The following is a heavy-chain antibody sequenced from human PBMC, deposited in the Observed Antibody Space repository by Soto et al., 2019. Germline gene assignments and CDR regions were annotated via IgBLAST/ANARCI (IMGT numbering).Heavy chain of an antibody. CDR2: IIPIRNIA. Sequence: QVQLVQSGAEVKKPGSSVKVSCKASGGTFSNYTISWVRQAPGQGLEWMGRIIPIRNIANYAQKFQGRFTITADKSTTTAYMELSSLRAEDRAVYYCARVSEVGPVTEGFYYGMDVWGKGTTVTVSS. CDR1: GGTFSNYT. D-gene: IGHD4-17*01. CDR3: ARVSEVGPVTEGFYYGMDV. V-gene: IGHV1-69*02. J-gene: IGHJ6*04.